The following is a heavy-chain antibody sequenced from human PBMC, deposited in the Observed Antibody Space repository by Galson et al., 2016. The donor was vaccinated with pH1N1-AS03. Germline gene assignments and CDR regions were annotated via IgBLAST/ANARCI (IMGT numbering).Heavy chain of an antibody. CDR2: ISYDGTEK. CDR1: GFTFSSYT. D-gene: IGHD3-10*01. J-gene: IGHJ4*02. CDR3: ARGSLVRGVIMPSYY. Sequence: SLRLSCAASGFTFSSYTMHWVRQAPGKGLEWVTLISYDGTEKRYADSVKGRFTISRDNSQNALYLQVDSLRAEDTAVYYCARGSLVRGVIMPSYYWGQGTLVTVSS. V-gene: IGHV3-30*04.